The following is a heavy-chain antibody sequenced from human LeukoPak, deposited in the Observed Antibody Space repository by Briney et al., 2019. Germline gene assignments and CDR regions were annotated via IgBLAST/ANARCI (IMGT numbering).Heavy chain of an antibody. Sequence: SVKVSCKASGGTFSSYAISWVRQAPGQGLEWIGRIIPIFGTANYAQKFQGRVTITTDESTSTAYMELSSLRSEDTAVYYCARGRTKVDYDFWSGYLFDYWGQGTLVTVSS. CDR3: ARGRTKVDYDFWSGYLFDY. CDR2: IIPIFGTA. J-gene: IGHJ4*02. CDR1: GGTFSSYA. D-gene: IGHD3-3*01. V-gene: IGHV1-69*05.